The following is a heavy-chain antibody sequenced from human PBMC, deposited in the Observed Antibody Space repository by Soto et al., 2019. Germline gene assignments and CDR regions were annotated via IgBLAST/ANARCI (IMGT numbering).Heavy chain of an antibody. CDR1: GFTFSSYA. V-gene: IGHV3-33*03. CDR3: AKLPWEVAPS. CDR2: IGPDGTDI. J-gene: IGHJ5*02. Sequence: GGSIRLSSAASGFTFSSYAMSWVRQAPGKGLEWVSHIGPDGTDIVYADSVKGRFIISRDNARNTVYLQMNSLEAEDTAVYYCAKLPWEVAPSWGQGTLVTVSS. D-gene: IGHD1-26*01.